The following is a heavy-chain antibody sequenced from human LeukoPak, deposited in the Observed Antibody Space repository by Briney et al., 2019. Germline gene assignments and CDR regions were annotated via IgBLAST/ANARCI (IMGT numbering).Heavy chain of an antibody. J-gene: IGHJ4*02. CDR3: ARDPYGPYYYDSSGYGRCFDY. CDR2: ISSSGSTI. Sequence: GGSLRLSCAASGFTFSSYEMNWVRQAPGKGLEWASYISSSGSTIYYADSVKGRFTISRDNAKNSLYLQMNSLRAEDTAVYYCARDPYGPYYYDSSGYGRCFDYWGQGTLVTVSS. V-gene: IGHV3-48*03. D-gene: IGHD3-22*01. CDR1: GFTFSSYE.